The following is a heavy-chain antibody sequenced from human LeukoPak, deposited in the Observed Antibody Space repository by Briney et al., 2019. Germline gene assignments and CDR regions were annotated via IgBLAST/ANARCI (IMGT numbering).Heavy chain of an antibody. D-gene: IGHD3-3*01. CDR1: GFTLSSFE. CDR2: ISSSGRTI. V-gene: IGHV3-48*03. Sequence: GGSLRLSCAASGFTLSSFEMNWVRQAPGKGLEWVSYISSSGRTIYYADSVKGRFTISRDNAKNSLYLQMNSLRAEDTALYYCARPYSNYDRYFDLWGRGTLVTVSS. J-gene: IGHJ2*01. CDR3: ARPYSNYDRYFDL.